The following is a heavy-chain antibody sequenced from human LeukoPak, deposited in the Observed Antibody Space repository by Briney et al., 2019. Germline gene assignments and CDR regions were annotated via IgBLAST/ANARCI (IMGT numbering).Heavy chain of an antibody. CDR2: INPNSGDT. J-gene: IGHJ4*02. CDR3: ARDGNFDH. CDR1: GYIFTGYH. Sequence: ASVKVSCKASGYIFTGYHMHWVRQAPGQGLEWMGWINPNSGDTNYAQKFRGRVTMTGDTSITTAYMELSRLISDDTAIYYCARDGNFDHWGQGTLVTVSS. D-gene: IGHD1-1*01. V-gene: IGHV1-2*02.